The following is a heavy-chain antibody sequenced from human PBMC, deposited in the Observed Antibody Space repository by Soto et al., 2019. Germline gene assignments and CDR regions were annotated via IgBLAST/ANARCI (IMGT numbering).Heavy chain of an antibody. V-gene: IGHV3-49*03. CDR1: GFTFGDYA. J-gene: IGHJ4*02. CDR3: TRVYDYGDTTPLDYFDY. D-gene: IGHD4-17*01. Sequence: GGSLRLSCTASGFTFGDYAMSWFRQAPGKGLEWVGFIRSKAYGGTTEYAASVKGRFTISRDDSKSIAYLQMNSLKTEDTAVYYCTRVYDYGDTTPLDYFDYWGQGTLVTVSS. CDR2: IRSKAYGGTT.